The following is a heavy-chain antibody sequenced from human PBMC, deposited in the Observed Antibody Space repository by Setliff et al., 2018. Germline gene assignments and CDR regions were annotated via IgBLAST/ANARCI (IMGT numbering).Heavy chain of an antibody. CDR2: IYSSGST. V-gene: IGHV4-59*01. CDR1: GGSISSSY. J-gene: IGHJ5*02. Sequence: SETLSLTCTVSGGSISSSYWSWIRQPPGKGLEWIGYIYSSGSTNYNPSLKSRVTISVDTSKNQYSLKLSSVTAADTAVYYCARAAKYDSSSYYGLWLDPWGQGTLVTVSS. D-gene: IGHD3-22*01. CDR3: ARAAKYDSSSYYGLWLDP.